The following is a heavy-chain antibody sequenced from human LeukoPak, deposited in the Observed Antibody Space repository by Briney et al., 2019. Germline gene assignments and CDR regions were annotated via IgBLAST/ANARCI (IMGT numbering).Heavy chain of an antibody. CDR1: GGTFSSYA. CDR2: ISAYNGNT. CDR3: ARGEQQLVLGDY. D-gene: IGHD6-13*01. J-gene: IGHJ4*02. V-gene: IGHV1-18*01. Sequence: ASVKVSCKASGGTFSSYAISWVRQAPGQGLEWMGWISAYNGNTNYAQKLQGRVTMTTDTSTSTAYMELRSLRSDDTAVYYCARGEQQLVLGDYWGQGTLVTVSS.